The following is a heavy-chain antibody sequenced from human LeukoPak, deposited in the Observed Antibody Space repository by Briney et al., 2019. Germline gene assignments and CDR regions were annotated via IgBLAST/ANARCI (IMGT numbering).Heavy chain of an antibody. CDR1: GGSISSSSYY. Sequence: SETLSLTCTVSGGSISSSSYYWGWIRQPPGKGLEWIGSIYYSGSTYYNPSLKSRVTISVDTSNNQFSLKLSSVTAADTAVYYCARSTGPFDYWGQGTLVTVSS. J-gene: IGHJ4*02. CDR3: ARSTGPFDY. CDR2: IYYSGST. D-gene: IGHD1-1*01. V-gene: IGHV4-39*01.